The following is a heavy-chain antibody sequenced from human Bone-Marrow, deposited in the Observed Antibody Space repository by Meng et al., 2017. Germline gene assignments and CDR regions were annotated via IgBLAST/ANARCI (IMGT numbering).Heavy chain of an antibody. J-gene: IGHJ4*02. CDR3: ATRGNPYLNC. Sequence: QVHPVQSGAEVKTPWASVKLSCNASRYTLTRDGFSWVRQAPGQGLEWMGWINQYSGNTDYAQKFQGRVTMTTDTSTSTAYMELTSLRSDDTAVYYCATRGNPYLNCWGQGTLVTVSS. CDR1: RYTLTRDG. CDR2: INQYSGNT. V-gene: IGHV1-18*01.